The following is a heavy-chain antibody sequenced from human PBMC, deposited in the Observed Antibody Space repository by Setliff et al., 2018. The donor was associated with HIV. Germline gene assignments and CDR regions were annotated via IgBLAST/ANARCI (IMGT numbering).Heavy chain of an antibody. CDR1: GGSITSGDYH. CDR3: ARGFKNEYEFSGYMDV. V-gene: IGHV4-30-4*08. D-gene: IGHD2-15*01. Sequence: SETLSLTCTVSGGSITSGDYHWSWIRQPPGKGLEWIGYIYYTGGTYYNPSLKSRLTISIDTSKRQVFLKVPFVDAADTAVYFCARGFKNEYEFSGYMDVWGNGTMVTVSS. J-gene: IGHJ6*03. CDR2: IYYTGGT.